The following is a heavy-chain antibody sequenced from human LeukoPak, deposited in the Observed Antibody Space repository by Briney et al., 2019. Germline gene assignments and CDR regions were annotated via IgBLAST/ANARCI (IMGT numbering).Heavy chain of an antibody. Sequence: PGGSLRLSCAASGFTFDDYAMHWVRRAPGKGLEWVSGISWNSGSIGYADSVKGRFTISRDNAKNSLYLQMNSLRAEDTALYYCAMQWDAYAWGSYRMGGYYFDYWGQGTLVTVSS. CDR3: AMQWDAYAWGSYRMGGYYFDY. V-gene: IGHV3-9*01. D-gene: IGHD3-16*02. CDR1: GFTFDDYA. J-gene: IGHJ4*02. CDR2: ISWNSGSI.